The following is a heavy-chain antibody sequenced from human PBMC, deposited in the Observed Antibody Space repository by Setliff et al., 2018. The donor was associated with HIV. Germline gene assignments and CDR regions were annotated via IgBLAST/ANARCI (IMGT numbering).Heavy chain of an antibody. Sequence: PSETLSLTCAVSGYSISSGYYGGWIRQPPGKGLEWIGSIYHSGSTYYNPSLQSRVTMAVDTSKNQFSLKLSSVTAADTAVYYCASYYGADEPSYYFDFWGQGTQVTVSS. CDR3: ASYYGADEPSYYFDF. CDR2: IYHSGST. V-gene: IGHV4-38-2*01. CDR1: GYSISSGYY. J-gene: IGHJ4*02. D-gene: IGHD3-22*01.